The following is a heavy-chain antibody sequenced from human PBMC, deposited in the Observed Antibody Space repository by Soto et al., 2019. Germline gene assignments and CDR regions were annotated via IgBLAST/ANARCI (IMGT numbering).Heavy chain of an antibody. CDR1: GGSISRYY. D-gene: IGHD3-10*01. J-gene: IGHJ6*02. V-gene: IGHV4-59*01. Sequence: SETLSLTCTVSGGSISRYYWSWIRQPPGKGLEWIGYIYYSGSTNYNPSLKSRVTISVDTSKNQFSLKLSSVTAADTAVYYCARGSQLYGSGSYSPGRLRGMAVWGQGTTVTVSS. CDR2: IYYSGST. CDR3: ARGSQLYGSGSYSPGRLRGMAV.